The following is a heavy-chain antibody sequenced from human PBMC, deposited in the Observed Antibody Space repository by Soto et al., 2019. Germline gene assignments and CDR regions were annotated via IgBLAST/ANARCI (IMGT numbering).Heavy chain of an antibody. J-gene: IGHJ4*02. CDR1: GGTFSTYA. V-gene: IGHV1-69*12. CDR2: IIPIFGTA. Sequence: QVQLVQSGAEVKKPGSSVKVSCTASGGTFSTYAISWVRQAPGQGREWMGGIIPIFGTADYAQKFQGRVTITADESTSTAYMELISLRSEDTAVYYCARNYYGSGGYYIDYWGQGTLVTVSS. CDR3: ARNYYGSGGYYIDY. D-gene: IGHD3-10*01.